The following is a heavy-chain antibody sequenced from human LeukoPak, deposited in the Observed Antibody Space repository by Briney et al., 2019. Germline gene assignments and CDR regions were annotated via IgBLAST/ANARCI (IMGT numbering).Heavy chain of an antibody. CDR1: GFTVTYTW. J-gene: IGHJ3*02. CDR3: VTGSYYTTGAFDI. Sequence: GGSLRLSCTAYGFTVTYTWMSWVRQAPGKGLEWVGRIRSTIDAGATEYAAPVEGRFTVSRDDSKQTIYPQTDSLKTEDTAVYYCVTGSYYTTGAFDIWGPGTMVTVSS. CDR2: IRSTIDAGAT. D-gene: IGHD1-26*01. V-gene: IGHV3-15*01.